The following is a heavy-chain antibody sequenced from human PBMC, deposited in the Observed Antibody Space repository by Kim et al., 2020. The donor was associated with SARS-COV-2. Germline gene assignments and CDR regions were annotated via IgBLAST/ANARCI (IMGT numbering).Heavy chain of an antibody. CDR1: GGSINSSAYY. CDR3: ATPRSGDY. D-gene: IGHD6-25*01. CDR2: IYYSGDT. Sequence: SETLSLTCTLSGGSINSSAYYWGWSRQPPGKGLEWIGSIYYSGDTYYNPSLKSRVTMSIDTSKHHFSLKLSAVTAGDTAVYFCATPRSGDYWGQGILVTVSS. J-gene: IGHJ4*02. V-gene: IGHV4-39*02.